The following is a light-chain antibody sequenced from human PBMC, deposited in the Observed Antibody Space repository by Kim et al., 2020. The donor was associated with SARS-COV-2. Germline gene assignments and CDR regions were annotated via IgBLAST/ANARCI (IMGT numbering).Light chain of an antibody. CDR1: SLRRYY. Sequence: SSELTQDPAVSVALGQTVRITCPGDSLRRYYATWYQQKSGQAPVLVFYGRDQRPSGIPDRVSGSSSGNTASLTLTGAQAADEADYYCKSRDSRGKVVFGGGTKVTVL. J-gene: IGLJ2*01. CDR2: GRD. CDR3: KSRDSRGKVV. V-gene: IGLV3-19*01.